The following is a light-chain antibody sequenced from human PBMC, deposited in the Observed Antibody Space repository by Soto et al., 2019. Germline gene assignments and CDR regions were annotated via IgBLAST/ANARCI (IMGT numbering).Light chain of an antibody. J-gene: IGKJ4*01. CDR2: GAS. V-gene: IGKV3-20*01. Sequence: EIVLTQSPGTLSLSPGERATLSCRASQSVSSATYLAWYQQKPGQAPRLLIYGASSRAAGIPDRFSGSGSGTDFTLTISRLEPEDFAVYYCQQYCDSPLTFGGGTKVETK. CDR1: QSVSSATY. CDR3: QQYCDSPLT.